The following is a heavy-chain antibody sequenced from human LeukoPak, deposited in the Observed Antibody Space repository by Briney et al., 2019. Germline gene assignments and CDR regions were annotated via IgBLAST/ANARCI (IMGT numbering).Heavy chain of an antibody. J-gene: IGHJ4*02. V-gene: IGHV3-23*01. CDR3: ATLSDAIATAGTRNY. CDR1: GFTFSSYA. Sequence: GGSLRLSCAASGFTFSSYAMSWVRQAPGKGLEWVSVISGSGGSTNYADSVNGRFTISRDNSKNMLHLQMSSLRAEDTAVYYCATLSDAIATAGTRNYWGQGTLVTVSS. CDR2: ISGSGGST. D-gene: IGHD6-13*01.